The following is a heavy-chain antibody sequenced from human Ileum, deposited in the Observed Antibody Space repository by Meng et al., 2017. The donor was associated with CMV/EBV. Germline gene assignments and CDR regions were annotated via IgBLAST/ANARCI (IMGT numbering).Heavy chain of an antibody. V-gene: IGHV3-21*01. CDR2: ISSGGRYI. CDR3: ARTPGYCSDADCYSNHFDY. J-gene: IGHJ4*02. D-gene: IGHD2-15*01. Sequence: GGSLRLSCAASGFTFSSYALHWVRQAPGKGLEWVSSISSGGRYIFYADSVKGRFTISRDNAKDSLYLQMNSLRVDDTAVYFCARTPGYCSDADCYSNHFDYWGQGTLVTVSS. CDR1: GFTFSSYA.